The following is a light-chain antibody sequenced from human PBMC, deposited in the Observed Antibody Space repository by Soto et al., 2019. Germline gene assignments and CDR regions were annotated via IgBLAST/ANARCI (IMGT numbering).Light chain of an antibody. V-gene: IGKV1-33*01. CDR3: QQYDNLPFT. CDR1: QDVSNY. CDR2: GAS. J-gene: IGKJ4*01. Sequence: DIQMTQSPSSLSASVGDRVTITCQASQDVSNYLSWYQQKPGKAPKLLLYGASNLETGVPLRFSGSGSGTHFSFTISSLQPEDIATSYCQQYDNLPFTFGGGSNVEIK.